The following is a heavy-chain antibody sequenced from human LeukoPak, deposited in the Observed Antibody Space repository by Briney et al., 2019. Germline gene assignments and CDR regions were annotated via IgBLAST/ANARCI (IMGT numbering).Heavy chain of an antibody. Sequence: GESLKISCRGSGYSFTSYWISWVRQMPGKGLEWMGRIDPSDSYTNYSPSFQGHVTLSADKSISTAYLQWSSLKASDTAMYYCARLQLDAFALPPFDYWGQGTLVTVSS. CDR3: ARLQLDAFALPPFDY. CDR1: GYSFTSYW. V-gene: IGHV5-10-1*01. CDR2: IDPSDSYT. J-gene: IGHJ4*02. D-gene: IGHD6-13*01.